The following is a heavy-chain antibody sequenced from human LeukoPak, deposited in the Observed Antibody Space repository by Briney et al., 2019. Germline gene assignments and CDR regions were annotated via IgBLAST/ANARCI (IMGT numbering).Heavy chain of an antibody. J-gene: IGHJ3*02. V-gene: IGHV1-2*02. Sequence: GASVKVSCKASGYTFTSYDINWVRQATGQGLEWMGWINPNSGGTNYVQKFQGRVTMTRDTSISTAYMELSRLRSDDTAVYYCARDDIWGQGTMVTVSS. CDR3: ARDDI. CDR2: INPNSGGT. CDR1: GYTFTSYD.